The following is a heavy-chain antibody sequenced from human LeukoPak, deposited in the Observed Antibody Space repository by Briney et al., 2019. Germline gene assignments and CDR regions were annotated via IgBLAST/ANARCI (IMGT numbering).Heavy chain of an antibody. Sequence: GRSLRLSCAASGFTFDDYAMHWVRQAPGKGLEWVSGISWNSGSIGYADSVKGRFTISRDNAKNSLYLQMNSLRAEDMALYYCAKALGPAVAGYPLDYWGQGTLVTVSS. J-gene: IGHJ4*02. CDR3: AKALGPAVAGYPLDY. CDR2: ISWNSGSI. V-gene: IGHV3-9*03. D-gene: IGHD6-19*01. CDR1: GFTFDDYA.